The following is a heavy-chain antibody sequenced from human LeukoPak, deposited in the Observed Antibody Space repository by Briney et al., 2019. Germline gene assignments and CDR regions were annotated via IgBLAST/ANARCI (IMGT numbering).Heavy chain of an antibody. CDR1: GYTFTSYD. V-gene: IGHV1-8*01. CDR2: MNPNSGNT. Sequence: ASVKVSCKASGYTFTSYDINWVRQATGQGLEWMGWMNPNSGNTGYAQKFQGRVTMTRNTSISTAYMELSSLRSEDTAVYYCARGRRAATAYYYYYYYMDVWGKGTTVTISS. CDR3: ARGRRAATAYYYYYYYMDV. D-gene: IGHD6-25*01. J-gene: IGHJ6*03.